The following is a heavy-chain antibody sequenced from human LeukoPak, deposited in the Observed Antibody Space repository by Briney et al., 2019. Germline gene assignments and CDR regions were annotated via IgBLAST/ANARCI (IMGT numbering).Heavy chain of an antibody. V-gene: IGHV4-59*01. CDR3: ASASPPPTY. CDR1: GGSISNYY. J-gene: IGHJ4*02. Sequence: SETLSLTCTVSGGSISNYYWSWIRQPPGKGLEWIGYIYYSGSTSYNPSLKSRVTISIDTSKKQFSLKLSSVTAADTAVYYCASASPPPTYWGPGTLVYVSS. CDR2: IYYSGST.